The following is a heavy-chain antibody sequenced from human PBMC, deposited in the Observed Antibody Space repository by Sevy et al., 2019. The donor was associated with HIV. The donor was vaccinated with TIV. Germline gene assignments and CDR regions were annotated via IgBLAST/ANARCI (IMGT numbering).Heavy chain of an antibody. CDR2: FDPEDGET. V-gene: IGHV1-24*01. Sequence: ASVKVSCKVSGYTLTELSMHWVQQAPGEGLEWMGCFDPEDGETIYAQKFQGRVTMTEDTSTDTAYMELSSLESDDTAVYYCATTHPIKIVGATRGYYYFMDVWGKGSTVTVSS. CDR3: ATTHPIKIVGATRGYYYFMDV. D-gene: IGHD1-26*01. CDR1: GYTLTELS. J-gene: IGHJ6*03.